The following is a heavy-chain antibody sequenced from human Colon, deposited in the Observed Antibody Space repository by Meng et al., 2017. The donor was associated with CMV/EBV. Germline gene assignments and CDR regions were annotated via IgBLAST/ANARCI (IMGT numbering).Heavy chain of an antibody. J-gene: IGHJ1*01. D-gene: IGHD3-16*01. CDR3: ASHSSYVWGSHH. CDR1: VYSFTGYY. V-gene: IGHV1-2*02. CDR2: MDPTTGRT. Sequence: GQVGPAGAGVGMPGASVNVSCNASVYSFTGYYIHWVRQAPGQGLEWMGWMDPTTGRTDYAQKFQGTVTMTRDTSISTAYLELSRLTSDDTAVYYCASHSSYVWGSHHWGQGTLVTVSS.